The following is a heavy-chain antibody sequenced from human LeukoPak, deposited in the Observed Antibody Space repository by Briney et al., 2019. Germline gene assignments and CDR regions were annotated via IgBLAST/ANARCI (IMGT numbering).Heavy chain of an antibody. CDR3: ARDPRSGYLDY. Sequence: GGSLRLSCAASGFTFSNYWMSWVRQAPGKGLEWVANIKQDGSEKYYVDSVKGRFTISRDNAKNSLYLQMNSLRAEDTAVYYCARDPRSGYLDYWGQGTLVTVSS. CDR2: IKQDGSEK. V-gene: IGHV3-7*01. CDR1: GFTFSNYW. D-gene: IGHD2-15*01. J-gene: IGHJ4*02.